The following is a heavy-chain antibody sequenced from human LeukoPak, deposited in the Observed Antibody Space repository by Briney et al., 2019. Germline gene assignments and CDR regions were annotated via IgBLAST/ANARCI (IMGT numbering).Heavy chain of an antibody. D-gene: IGHD4-17*01. V-gene: IGHV3-23*01. CDR3: AKDRMTTVTLTAFDI. Sequence: GGSLRLSCAASGVTLSIDATSWGREAPGKGVEWVSAISGSGGRKYYEDSVKGRFTISRDNTKNTMYLQMNSLRAEDTAVYYCAKDRMTTVTLTAFDIWGQGTMVTVSS. J-gene: IGHJ3*02. CDR2: ISGSGGRK. CDR1: GVTLSIDA.